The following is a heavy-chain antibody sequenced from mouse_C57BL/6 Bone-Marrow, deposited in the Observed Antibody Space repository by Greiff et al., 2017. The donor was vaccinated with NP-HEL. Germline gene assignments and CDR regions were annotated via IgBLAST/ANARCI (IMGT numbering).Heavy chain of an antibody. Sequence: VQLQESGAELVKPGASVKLSCKASGYTFTSYWMHWVKQRPGQGLEWIGMIHPNSGSTNYNEKFKSKATLTVDKSSSTAYMQLSSLTSEDSAVYYCARNYPSFDYWGQGTTLTVSS. J-gene: IGHJ2*01. CDR1: GYTFTSYW. D-gene: IGHD2-1*01. V-gene: IGHV1-64*01. CDR3: ARNYPSFDY. CDR2: IHPNSGST.